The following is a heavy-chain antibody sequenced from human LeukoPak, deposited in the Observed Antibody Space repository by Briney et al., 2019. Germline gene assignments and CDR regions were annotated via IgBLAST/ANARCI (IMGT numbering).Heavy chain of an antibody. CDR3: ARDLWPHRCQMVGDC. D-gene: IGHD6-13*01. J-gene: IGHJ4*02. V-gene: IGHV4-59*01. Sequence: SETLSLTCTVSGGSISSYYWSWIRQAPGKGLEWIGYIYYSGSTNYNPSLKSRVTISVDTSKNQFSLKLSSVTAADTAVYYCARDLWPHRCQMVGDCWGQGTLVTVSA. CDR2: IYYSGST. CDR1: GGSISSYY.